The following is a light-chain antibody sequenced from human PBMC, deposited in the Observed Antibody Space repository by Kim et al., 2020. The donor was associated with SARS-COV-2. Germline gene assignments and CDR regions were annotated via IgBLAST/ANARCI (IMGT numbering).Light chain of an antibody. CDR2: LNSDGSH. V-gene: IGLV4-69*01. CDR3: QTWGTGKGV. J-gene: IGLJ3*02. CDR1: SGQSSYA. Sequence: ASVKLTCTLSSGQSSYAIAWHQQQPEKGPRYLMKLNSDGSHSKGDGIPDRFSGSSSGAERYLTISSLQSEDEADYYCQTWGTGKGVFGGGTQLTVL.